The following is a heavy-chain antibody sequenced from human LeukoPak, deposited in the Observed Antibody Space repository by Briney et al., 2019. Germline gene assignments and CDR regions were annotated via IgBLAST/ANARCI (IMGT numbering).Heavy chain of an antibody. D-gene: IGHD6-13*01. Sequence: SETLSLTCTVSGGSISSYYWSWIRQPPGKGLEWIGSIYYSGTTYYNMSLKSRVTISVDTSKNKFSLKLSSVTAADTAVYYRARVFTGYSSSWSPVGYFQHWGQGTLVTVSS. V-gene: IGHV4-59*04. J-gene: IGHJ1*01. CDR2: IYYSGTT. CDR1: GGSISSYY. CDR3: ARVFTGYSSSWSPVGYFQH.